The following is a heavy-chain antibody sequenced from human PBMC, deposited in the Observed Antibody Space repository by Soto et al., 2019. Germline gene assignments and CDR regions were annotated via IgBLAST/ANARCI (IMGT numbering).Heavy chain of an antibody. Sequence: ASVKVSCKASGYTFTSYGISWVRQAPGQGLEWMGWISAYNGNTNYAEKLQGRFTMTTDTSTSTAYMELRSLRSDDTALYYCAREWSRYDESGYYPDYWGQGTLVTVSS. CDR3: AREWSRYDESGYYPDY. V-gene: IGHV1-18*01. J-gene: IGHJ4*02. CDR1: GYTFTSYG. D-gene: IGHD3-22*01. CDR2: ISAYNGNT.